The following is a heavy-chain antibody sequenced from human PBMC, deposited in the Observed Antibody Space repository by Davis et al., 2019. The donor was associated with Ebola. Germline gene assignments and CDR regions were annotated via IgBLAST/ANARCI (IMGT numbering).Heavy chain of an antibody. CDR3: ARDQSRGVPAAVFDY. J-gene: IGHJ4*02. V-gene: IGHV3-23*01. CDR1: GFTFSSYG. CDR2: ISGSGGST. D-gene: IGHD2-2*01. Sequence: GESLKISCAASGFTFSSYGMNWVRQAPGKGLEWVSAISGSGGSTYYADSVKGRFTISRDNSKNTLYLQMNSLRAEDTAVYYCARDQSRGVPAAVFDYWGQGTLVTVSS.